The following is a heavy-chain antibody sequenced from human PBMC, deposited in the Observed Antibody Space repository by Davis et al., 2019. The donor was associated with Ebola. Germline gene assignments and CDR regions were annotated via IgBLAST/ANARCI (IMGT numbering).Heavy chain of an antibody. V-gene: IGHV1-46*01. J-gene: IGHJ6*02. CDR1: GYTFTSYY. Sequence: ASVKVSCKASGYTFTSYYMHWVRQAPGQGLEWMGIINPSGGSTSYAQKFQGRVTMTRDTSTSTVYMELSSLRSEDTAVYYCARDSDLLRYSLYYYYGMDVWGQGTTVTVSS. CDR2: INPSGGST. D-gene: IGHD3-9*01. CDR3: ARDSDLLRYSLYYYYGMDV.